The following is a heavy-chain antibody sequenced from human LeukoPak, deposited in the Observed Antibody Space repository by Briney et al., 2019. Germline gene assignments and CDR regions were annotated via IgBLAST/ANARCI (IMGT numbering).Heavy chain of an antibody. Sequence: GGSLRLSCAAPGFTFSTHWMSWVRQAPGKGPEWVANIKYDGSEKYCVDSVKGRFTISRDNAKNSLYLQMNSLRAEDTAVYYCASGFLDDFWSGHFWGQGTLVTVSS. CDR2: IKYDGSEK. D-gene: IGHD3-3*01. V-gene: IGHV3-7*01. CDR3: ASGFLDDFWSGHF. J-gene: IGHJ4*02. CDR1: GFTFSTHW.